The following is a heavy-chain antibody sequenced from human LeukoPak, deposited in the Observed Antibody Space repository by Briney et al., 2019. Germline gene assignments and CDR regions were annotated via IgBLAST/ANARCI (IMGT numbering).Heavy chain of an antibody. D-gene: IGHD2-8*01. V-gene: IGHV3-30-3*01. CDR2: ISSDGSDK. J-gene: IGHJ4*02. Sequence: GGSLRLSCAASGFTFSSYAMHWVRQAPGKGLEWVAVISSDGSDKYYADSVKGRFTISRDNSKNTMYLQMNSLRAEDTAVYYCARGNGFPYYFDYWGRGTLVTVSS. CDR3: ARGNGFPYYFDY. CDR1: GFTFSSYA.